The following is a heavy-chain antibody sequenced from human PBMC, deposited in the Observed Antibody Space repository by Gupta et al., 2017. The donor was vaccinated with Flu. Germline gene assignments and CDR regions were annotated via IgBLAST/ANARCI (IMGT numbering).Heavy chain of an antibody. CDR1: GYVFTSYS. J-gene: IGHJ5*02. V-gene: IGHV1-3*01. D-gene: IGHD6-13*01. Sequence: QVQLVQSGAEVKKPGASVKVSCKASGYVFTSYSIHWVRQAPGQRLEWMGWINVGNGNTKYSQKFQGRVTISRDTSASTAYMELSSLRSEDTAVYYCARVPSSRFSNWFDPWGRGTLVNVSS. CDR2: INVGNGNT. CDR3: ARVPSSRFSNWFDP.